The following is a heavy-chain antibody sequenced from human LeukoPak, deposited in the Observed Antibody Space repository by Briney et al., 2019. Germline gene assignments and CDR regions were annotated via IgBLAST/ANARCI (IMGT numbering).Heavy chain of an antibody. J-gene: IGHJ4*02. D-gene: IGHD2-8*01. CDR1: GGSISSYY. CDR3: ARERESLVLMVYVFDY. CDR2: IYYSGST. Sequence: SETLSLTCTVSGGSISSYYRSWIRQPPGKGLEWIGYIYYSGSTNYNPSLKSRVTISVDTSKNQFSLKLSSVTAADTAVYYCARERESLVLMVYVFDYWSQGTLVTVSS. V-gene: IGHV4-59*01.